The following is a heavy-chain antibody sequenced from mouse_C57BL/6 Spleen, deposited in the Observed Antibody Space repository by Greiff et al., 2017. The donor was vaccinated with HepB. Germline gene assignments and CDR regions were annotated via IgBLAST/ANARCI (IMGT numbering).Heavy chain of an antibody. CDR2: ISSGSSTI. CDR1: GFTFSDYG. CDR3: ARGDYYDYDGWYFDV. V-gene: IGHV5-17*01. D-gene: IGHD2-4*01. Sequence: DVKLVESGGGLVKPGGSLKLSCAASGFTFSDYGMHWVRQAPEKGLEWVAYISSGSSTIYYADTVKGRFTISRDNAKNTLFLQMTSLRSEDTAMYYCARGDYYDYDGWYFDVWGTGTTVTVSS. J-gene: IGHJ1*03.